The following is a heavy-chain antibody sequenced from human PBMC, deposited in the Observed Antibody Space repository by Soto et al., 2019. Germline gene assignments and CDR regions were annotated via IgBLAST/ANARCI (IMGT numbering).Heavy chain of an antibody. V-gene: IGHV3-11*05. CDR3: ARAFAP. Sequence: QVQLVESGGGLVKPGGSLRLSCAASGFTFSDYYMRWIRQAPGKGLEWVSYISSSSSYTNYADSVKGLFTIPRDNAKNTRLRTRTTLGAEAPAVYDCARAFAPWGQGTLVTVSS. J-gene: IGHJ5*02. CDR1: GFTFSDYY. CDR2: ISSSSSYT.